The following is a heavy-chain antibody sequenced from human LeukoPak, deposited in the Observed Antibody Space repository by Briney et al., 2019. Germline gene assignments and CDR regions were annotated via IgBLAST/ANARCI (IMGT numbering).Heavy chain of an antibody. CDR2: INPNSGGT. CDR3: ARGWGGWGAGHVVDDY. CDR1: GYTFTGYY. J-gene: IGHJ4*02. Sequence: ASVKVSCKASGYTFTGYYMHWVRQAPGQGLEWMGWINPNSGGTNYAQKFQGRVTMTRDTSISTAYMELSRLRSDDTAVYYCARGWGGWGAGHVVDDYWGQGTLVTVSS. D-gene: IGHD3-16*01. V-gene: IGHV1-2*02.